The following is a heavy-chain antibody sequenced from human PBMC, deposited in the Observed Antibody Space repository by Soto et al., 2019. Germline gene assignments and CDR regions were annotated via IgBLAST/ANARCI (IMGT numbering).Heavy chain of an antibody. CDR2: ISGYNGNT. Sequence: ASVKVSCKPSGYTFTSSGISWVRQAPGQGLEWMGWISGYNGNTNYAQKFRGRVTMTTDTSTTTAYMEVRSLRADDTAVYYCARAPGYCNSTICYIDTFDIWGQGTKVTVSS. CDR3: ARAPGYCNSTICYIDTFDI. D-gene: IGHD2-2*02. V-gene: IGHV1-18*01. J-gene: IGHJ3*02. CDR1: GYTFTSSG.